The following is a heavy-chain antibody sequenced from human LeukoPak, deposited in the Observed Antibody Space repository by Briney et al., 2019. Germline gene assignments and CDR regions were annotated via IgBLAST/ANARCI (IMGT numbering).Heavy chain of an antibody. D-gene: IGHD1-26*01. CDR2: INPTGTAT. CDR3: ARDNSVGDIAWWFDP. Sequence: ASVTVSFKASGYTFTVYYMHWVRQAPGQGGEWVGLINPTGTATLYAQKFQGRITLTRDMSATTDYMELSSLTSEDTAVYYCARDNSVGDIAWWFDPWGQGTLVTVSS. J-gene: IGHJ5*02. CDR1: GYTFTVYY. V-gene: IGHV1-46*01.